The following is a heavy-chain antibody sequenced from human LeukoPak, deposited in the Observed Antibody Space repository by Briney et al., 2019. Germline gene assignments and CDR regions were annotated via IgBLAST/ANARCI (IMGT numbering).Heavy chain of an antibody. CDR2: IWYDGSNK. J-gene: IGHJ4*02. CDR1: GFTFSSYG. CDR3: ARENAYDSSGYYPIFDY. D-gene: IGHD3-22*01. Sequence: GGSLRLSCAASGFTFSSYGTHWVRQAPGKGLEWVAVIWYDGSNKYYADSVKGRFTISRDNSKNTLYLQMNSLRAEDTAVYYCARENAYDSSGYYPIFDYWGQGTLVTVS. V-gene: IGHV3-33*01.